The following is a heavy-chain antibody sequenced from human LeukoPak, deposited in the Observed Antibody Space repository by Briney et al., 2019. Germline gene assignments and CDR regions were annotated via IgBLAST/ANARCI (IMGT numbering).Heavy chain of an antibody. V-gene: IGHV3-30*18. J-gene: IGHJ4*02. CDR1: GFTFSSYG. CDR3: AKDIGSYYDY. D-gene: IGHD3-10*01. CDR2: ISYDGSNK. Sequence: GGSLRLSCAASGFTFSSYGMHWVRQAPGKGLEWVAVISYDGSNKYYADSVKGRFTISRDNSKNTLYLQMNSLRAEDTAVYYCAKDIGSYYDYWGQGILVTVSS.